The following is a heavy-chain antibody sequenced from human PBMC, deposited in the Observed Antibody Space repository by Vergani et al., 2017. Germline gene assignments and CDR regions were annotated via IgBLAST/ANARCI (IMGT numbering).Heavy chain of an antibody. CDR1: GGSISGHY. CDR3: AKRSGIVYDMCSGTQYFFDF. V-gene: IGHV4-59*11. Sequence: QVQLQESGPGLVKPSETLSLTCTVSGGSISGHYWSWIRQAPGKGLNWIGYIYYTGDTRSNPSFTSRISMSLDTSRIQFSLTLRSVTVADTAVYYCAKRSGIVYDMCSGTQYFFDFWGQGTMVTVSS. CDR2: IYYTGDT. J-gene: IGHJ4*02. D-gene: IGHD3-3*01.